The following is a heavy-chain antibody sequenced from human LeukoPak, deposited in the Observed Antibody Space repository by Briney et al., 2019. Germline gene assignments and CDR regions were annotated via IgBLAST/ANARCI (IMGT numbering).Heavy chain of an antibody. D-gene: IGHD4-17*01. Sequence: GTSVKVSCMASGFTFTSSAVQWVRQARGQRLEWIGWIVVGSGNTNYAQKFQERVTITRDMSTSTAYMELSSLRSEDTAVYYCAAASDCGDYGYFDLWGRGTLVTVSS. V-gene: IGHV1-58*01. CDR2: IVVGSGNT. CDR3: AAASDCGDYGYFDL. J-gene: IGHJ2*01. CDR1: GFTFTSSA.